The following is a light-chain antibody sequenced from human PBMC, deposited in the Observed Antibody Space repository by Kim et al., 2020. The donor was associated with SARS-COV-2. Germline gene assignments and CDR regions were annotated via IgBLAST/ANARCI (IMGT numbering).Light chain of an antibody. J-gene: IGKJ2*01. Sequence: EKVMTQSPATLSVSPGERATLSCRASQSVSTNLAWYQQKPGQAPRLLIYGASTRATGIAARFSGSGSGTESTLTISSLQSEDFAVYYCQQYNNWPYTFGQGTKLEI. CDR1: QSVSTN. V-gene: IGKV3-15*01. CDR3: QQYNNWPYT. CDR2: GAS.